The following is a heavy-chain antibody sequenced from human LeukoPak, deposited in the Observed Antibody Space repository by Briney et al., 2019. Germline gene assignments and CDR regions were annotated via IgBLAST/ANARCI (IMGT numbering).Heavy chain of an antibody. D-gene: IGHD6-13*01. Sequence: ASVKVSCKASGYTFSGYYMHWVRQAPGQGLEWMGWINPNSGGTNYAQKFQGRVTMTRDTSISTAYMELSRLRSDDTAVYYCARAWEDSSSFDYWGQGTLVTVSS. J-gene: IGHJ4*02. CDR1: GYTFSGYY. CDR2: INPNSGGT. CDR3: ARAWEDSSSFDY. V-gene: IGHV1-2*02.